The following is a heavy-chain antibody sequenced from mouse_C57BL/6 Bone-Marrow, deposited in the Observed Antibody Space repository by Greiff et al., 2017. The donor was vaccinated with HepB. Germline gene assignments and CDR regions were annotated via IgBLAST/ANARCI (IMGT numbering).Heavy chain of an antibody. V-gene: IGHV1-15*01. CDR3: TRVSSPSWFAY. CDR1: GYTFTDYE. CDR2: IDPETGGT. J-gene: IGHJ3*01. D-gene: IGHD1-1*01. Sequence: VKLVESGAELVRPGASVTLSCKASGYTFTDYEMHWVKQTPVHGLEWIGAIDPETGGTAYNQKFKGKAILTADKSSSTAYMELRSLTSEDSAVYYCTRVSSPSWFAYWGQGTLVTVSA.